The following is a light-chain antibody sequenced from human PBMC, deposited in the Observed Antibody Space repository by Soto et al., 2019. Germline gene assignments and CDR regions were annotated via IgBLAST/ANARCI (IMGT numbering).Light chain of an antibody. J-gene: IGKJ1*01. Sequence: EIVLTQSPGTLSLPPGERATLSCRASQSVSSSYLAWYQQKPGQAPRLLIYGASSRATGIPDRFSGSGSGTDFTLTISRLEPEDFAVYYCQQYGSWWTFGQGTKV. CDR2: GAS. V-gene: IGKV3-20*01. CDR3: QQYGSWWT. CDR1: QSVSSSY.